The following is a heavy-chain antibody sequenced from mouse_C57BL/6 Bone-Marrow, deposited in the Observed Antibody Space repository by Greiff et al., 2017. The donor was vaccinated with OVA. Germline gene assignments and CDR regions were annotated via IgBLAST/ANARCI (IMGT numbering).Heavy chain of an antibody. CDR1: GFTFSDFY. J-gene: IGHJ4*01. CDR2: SRNKANDYTT. CDR3: ARDGDYGSSYGYAMDY. D-gene: IGHD1-1*01. V-gene: IGHV7-1*01. Sequence: EVNVVESGGGLVQSGRSLRLSCATSGFTFSDFYMEWVRQAPGKGLEWIAASRNKANDYTTEYSASVKGRFIVSRDTSQSILYLQMNALRAEDTAIYYCARDGDYGSSYGYAMDYWGQGTSVTVSS.